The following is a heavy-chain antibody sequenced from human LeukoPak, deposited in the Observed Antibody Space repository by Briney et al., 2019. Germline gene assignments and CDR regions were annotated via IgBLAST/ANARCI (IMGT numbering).Heavy chain of an antibody. J-gene: IGHJ6*02. Sequence: GASVKVSCKASGYTFTSYYMHWVRQAPGQGLEWMGIINPSGGSTSYAQKFQGRVTMTRDASTSTVYMELSSLRSEDTAVYYCARDNWSDNGMDVWGQGTTVTVSS. CDR1: GYTFTSYY. CDR3: ARDNWSDNGMDV. CDR2: INPSGGST. D-gene: IGHD1-1*01. V-gene: IGHV1-46*01.